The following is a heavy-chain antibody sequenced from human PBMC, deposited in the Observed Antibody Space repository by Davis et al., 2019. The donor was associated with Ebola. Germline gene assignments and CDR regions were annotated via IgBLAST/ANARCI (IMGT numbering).Heavy chain of an antibody. Sequence: AASVKVSCKASGYTFTSYYVHWVRQAPGQGLEWMGIINPTGGSTSYAQKFQGRVTMTEDTSTDTAYMELSSLRSEDTAVYYCVTDRYSSGWNGAWGQGTLVTVSS. V-gene: IGHV1-46*01. CDR1: GYTFTSYY. CDR3: VTDRYSSGWNGA. J-gene: IGHJ4*02. D-gene: IGHD6-19*01. CDR2: INPTGGST.